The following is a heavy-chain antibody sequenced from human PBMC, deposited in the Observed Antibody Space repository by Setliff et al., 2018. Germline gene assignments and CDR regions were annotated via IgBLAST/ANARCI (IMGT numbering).Heavy chain of an antibody. CDR3: VREGVDSRSSTDYRYYMDV. Sequence: SVKVSCKTSAYSFSGYYIHWVRQAPGQGLEWMGGTIPIFGTTDYAQKFQGRVTIITDESTSTAFMQLSSLRSEDTAVYYCVREGVDSRSSTDYRYYMDVWGKGTTVTVSS. CDR1: AYSFSGYY. D-gene: IGHD3-22*01. CDR2: TIPIFGTT. J-gene: IGHJ6*03. V-gene: IGHV1-69*05.